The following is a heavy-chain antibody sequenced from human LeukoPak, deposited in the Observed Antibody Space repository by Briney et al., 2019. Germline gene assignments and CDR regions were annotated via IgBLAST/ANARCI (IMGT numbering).Heavy chain of an antibody. V-gene: IGHV4-61*01. CDR2: IYYSGST. CDR1: GGSVGSGSYY. J-gene: IGHJ5*02. D-gene: IGHD2-2*01. Sequence: SETLSLTCTVSGGSVGSGSYYWSWIRQPPGKGLEWIGYIYYSGSTNYNPSLKSRVTISVDTSKNQFSLKLSSVTAADTAVYYCARGRSHIVVVPAAIWFDPWGQGTLVTVSS. CDR3: ARGRSHIVVVPAAIWFDP.